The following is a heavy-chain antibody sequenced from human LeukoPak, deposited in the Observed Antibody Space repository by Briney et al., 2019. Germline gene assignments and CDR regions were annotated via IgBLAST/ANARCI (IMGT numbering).Heavy chain of an antibody. CDR3: ASVDTAMVRRGDY. V-gene: IGHV1-2*02. CDR2: INPNSGGT. Sequence: ASVKVSCKASGYTFIYYYIYWVRQAPGQGLEWMGWINPNSGGTNYAQKFQGRVTMTRDTSISTAYMELSRLRSDDTAVYYCASVDTAMVRRGDYWGQGTLVTVSS. J-gene: IGHJ4*02. D-gene: IGHD5-18*01. CDR1: GYTFIYYY.